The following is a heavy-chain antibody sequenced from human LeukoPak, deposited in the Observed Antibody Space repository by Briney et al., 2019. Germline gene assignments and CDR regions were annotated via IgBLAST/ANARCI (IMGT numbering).Heavy chain of an antibody. J-gene: IGHJ4*02. CDR1: GYSISSGYY. CDR2: IYHSGST. Sequence: SETLSLTCTVSGYSISSGYYWGWIRQPPGKGLEWIGSIYHSGSTYHNPSLKSRVTISVDTSKNQFSLKLSSVTAADTAVYYCARRGRYDSSGTTDYFDYWGQGALVTVSS. CDR3: ARRGRYDSSGTTDYFDY. D-gene: IGHD3-22*01. V-gene: IGHV4-38-2*02.